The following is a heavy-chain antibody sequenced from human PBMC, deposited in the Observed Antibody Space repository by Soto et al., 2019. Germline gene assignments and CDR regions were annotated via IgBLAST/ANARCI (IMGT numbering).Heavy chain of an antibody. V-gene: IGHV4-31*03. Sequence: QVQLQESGPGLVKPSETLSLTCTVSGGSITRGGYYWSWIRQHPGKGLEWIGYIYNSGTTYYNPSPKNCVTISVDTAKNQFSLKLTSVTAADTAVYYCARDPAPWGQGTLVTVSS. CDR2: IYNSGTT. J-gene: IGHJ5*02. CDR1: GGSITRGGYY. CDR3: ARDPAP.